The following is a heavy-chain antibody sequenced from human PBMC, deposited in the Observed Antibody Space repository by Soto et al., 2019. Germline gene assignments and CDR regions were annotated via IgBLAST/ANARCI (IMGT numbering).Heavy chain of an antibody. J-gene: IGHJ4*02. Sequence: SETLSLTCSVAGFAISRGYYWSWVRQPPGKGLEWIGSIYPSVSSYHNPSLETRVRLSIDTSKNQFTLNLTSVTAADAALYYCAREKVGTTFFDNWGQGIQVTVSS. CDR2: IYPSVSS. V-gene: IGHV4-38-2*02. CDR3: AREKVGTTFFDN. D-gene: IGHD1-1*01. CDR1: GFAISRGYY.